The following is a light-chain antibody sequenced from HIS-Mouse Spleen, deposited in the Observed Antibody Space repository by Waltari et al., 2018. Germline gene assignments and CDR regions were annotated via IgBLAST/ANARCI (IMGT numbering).Light chain of an antibody. CDR3: SSYTSSSTPYV. J-gene: IGLJ1*01. V-gene: IGLV2-14*01. Sequence: QSALTQPASVSGSPGQSITISCTGTSSDVGGYNYVSWYQQHPGKAPKPMIYEVSNRPSGVSNRFSGSKSGNTASLTISGLQAEDEADYYCSSYTSSSTPYVFGTGTKVTVL. CDR2: EVS. CDR1: SSDVGGYNY.